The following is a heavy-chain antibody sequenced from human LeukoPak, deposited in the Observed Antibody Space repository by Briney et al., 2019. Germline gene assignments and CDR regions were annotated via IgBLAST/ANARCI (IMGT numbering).Heavy chain of an antibody. CDR3: VRDRKDYDILPGFYSSPDFDS. CDR1: GFTFSSYS. Sequence: GGSLRLSCAASGFTFSSYSMNWVRQAPGRGLEWVSSISSSSSYIYYADSVKGRFTISRDNAKNSLYLQMNSLRAEDTAIYYCVRDRKDYDILPGFYSSPDFDSWGQGILVTVSS. J-gene: IGHJ4*02. D-gene: IGHD3-9*01. CDR2: ISSSSSYI. V-gene: IGHV3-21*01.